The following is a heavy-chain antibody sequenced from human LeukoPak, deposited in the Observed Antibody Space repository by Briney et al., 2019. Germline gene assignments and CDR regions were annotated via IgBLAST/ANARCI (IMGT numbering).Heavy chain of an antibody. V-gene: IGHV3-11*06. J-gene: IGHJ5*02. Sequence: GSLRLSCAASGFTFSDYYMSWIRQAPGKGLEWVSYISSSSSYTNYADSVRGRFTISRDNAKNSLYLQMNSLRAEDTAVYYCARVVHGSGSYGWFDPWGQGTLVTVSS. CDR2: ISSSSSYT. D-gene: IGHD3-10*01. CDR1: GFTFSDYY. CDR3: ARVVHGSGSYGWFDP.